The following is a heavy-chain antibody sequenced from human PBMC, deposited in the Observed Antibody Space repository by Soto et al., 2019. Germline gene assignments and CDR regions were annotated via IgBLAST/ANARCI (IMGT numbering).Heavy chain of an antibody. V-gene: IGHV3-23*01. D-gene: IGHD3-22*01. J-gene: IGHJ4*02. CDR3: ARGPAVVALDY. Sequence: PGGSLRLSCAASGFTFSNYAMSWVRQAPGKGLEWVAAITGSGDGTYYADSVKGRFTISRDNSKNTLYLQMNSLRAEDTAVYYCARGPAVVALDYWGQGTLVTVSS. CDR1: GFTFSNYA. CDR2: ITGSGDGT.